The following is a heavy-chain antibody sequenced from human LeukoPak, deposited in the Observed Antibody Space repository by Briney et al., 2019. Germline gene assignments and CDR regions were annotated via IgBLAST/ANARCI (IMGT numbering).Heavy chain of an antibody. V-gene: IGHV3-33*01. CDR2: IWYDGSNK. J-gene: IGHJ6*02. D-gene: IGHD5-18*01. Sequence: GGSLRLSCAASGFTFSSYGMHWVRQAPGKGLEWVAVIWYDGSNKYYADSVKGRFTISRDNSKNTLYLQMNSLRAEDAAVYYCARDPLVTRYYYYYGMDVWGQGTTVTVSS. CDR1: GFTFSSYG. CDR3: ARDPLVTRYYYYYGMDV.